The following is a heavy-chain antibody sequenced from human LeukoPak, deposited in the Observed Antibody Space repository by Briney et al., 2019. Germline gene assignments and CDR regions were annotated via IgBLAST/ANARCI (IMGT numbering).Heavy chain of an antibody. J-gene: IGHJ5*02. CDR3: AGAGIIAAAGYNWFDP. Sequence: GASVTVSCKASGYTFTGYYMHWVRQAPGQGLEWMGWINPNSGGTNYAQKFQGRVTMTRDTSISTAYMELSRLRSDDTAVYYCAGAGIIAAAGYNWFDPWGQGTLVTVSS. CDR2: INPNSGGT. D-gene: IGHD6-13*01. V-gene: IGHV1-2*02. CDR1: GYTFTGYY.